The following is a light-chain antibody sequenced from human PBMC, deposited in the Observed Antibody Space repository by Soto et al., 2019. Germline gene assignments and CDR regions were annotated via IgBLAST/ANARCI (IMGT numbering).Light chain of an antibody. V-gene: IGKV3D-15*01. CDR2: DAS. Sequence: EIVLTQSAATLSLSPGERATLSCRASQSISIYLAWYQQRPGQAPRLLIYDASSRATGVPDRFSGSGSGTEFTLTISSLQSEDFAVYYCQQYNNWPLTFGGGTKVDIK. CDR3: QQYNNWPLT. CDR1: QSISIY. J-gene: IGKJ4*01.